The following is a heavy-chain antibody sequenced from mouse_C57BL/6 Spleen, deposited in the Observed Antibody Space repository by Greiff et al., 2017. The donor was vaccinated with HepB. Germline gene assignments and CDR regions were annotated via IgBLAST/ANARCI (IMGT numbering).Heavy chain of an antibody. V-gene: IGHV1-42*01. CDR1: GYSFTGYY. Sequence: EVQLQQSGPELVKPGASVKISCKASGYSFTGYYMNWVKQSPEKSLEWIGEINPSTGGTTYNQKFKAKATLTVDKSSSTAYMQLKSLTSEDSAVYYCARVTTSYFDYWGQGTTLTVSS. D-gene: IGHD2-2*01. J-gene: IGHJ2*01. CDR2: INPSTGGT. CDR3: ARVTTSYFDY.